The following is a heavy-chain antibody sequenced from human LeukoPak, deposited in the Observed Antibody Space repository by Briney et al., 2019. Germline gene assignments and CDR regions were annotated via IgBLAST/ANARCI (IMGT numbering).Heavy chain of an antibody. CDR2: FDPEDGET. Sequence: ASAKVSCKVSGYTLTELSMHWVRQAPGKGLEWMGGFDPEDGETIYAQKFQGRVTMTEDTSTDTAYMELSSLRSEDTAVYYCATDFFTSLAGKVGAFDIWGQGTMVTVSS. J-gene: IGHJ3*02. D-gene: IGHD6-19*01. V-gene: IGHV1-24*01. CDR3: ATDFFTSLAGKVGAFDI. CDR1: GYTLTELS.